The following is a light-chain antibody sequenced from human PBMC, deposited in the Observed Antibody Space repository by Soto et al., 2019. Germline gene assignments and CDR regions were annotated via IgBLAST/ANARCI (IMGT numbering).Light chain of an antibody. J-gene: IGLJ1*01. Sequence: QSALTQPASVSGSPGQSITISCTGTSSDVGNYDYVSWYQQYPGKAPKLMIYAVSRRPSGVSNRFSGSKSGNTASLTISGLQAEDEADYYCTSYTPSSTYVSGTGNKVTVL. CDR3: TSYTPSSTYV. CDR1: SSDVGNYDY. V-gene: IGLV2-14*03. CDR2: AVS.